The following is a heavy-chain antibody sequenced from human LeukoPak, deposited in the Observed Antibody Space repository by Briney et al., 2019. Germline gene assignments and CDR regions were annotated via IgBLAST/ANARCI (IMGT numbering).Heavy chain of an antibody. Sequence: GGSLRLSCAASGFTFSDYYMSWIRQAPGKGLEWVSYISSSVSTIYYADSVKGRFTISRDNAKNSLYLQMNSLRAEDTAVYYCARDKTASHYYYYYMDVWGKGTTVTVSS. J-gene: IGHJ6*03. CDR3: ARDKTASHYYYYYMDV. CDR2: ISSSVSTI. CDR1: GFTFSDYY. D-gene: IGHD5-18*01. V-gene: IGHV3-11*04.